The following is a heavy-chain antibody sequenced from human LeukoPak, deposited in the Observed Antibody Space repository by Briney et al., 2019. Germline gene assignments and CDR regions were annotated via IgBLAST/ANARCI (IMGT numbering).Heavy chain of an antibody. V-gene: IGHV1-69*13. CDR3: AREPLGCGGDCHFDY. CDR1: GGTFSSYA. Sequence: SVKVSCKTSGGTFSSYAFGWMRQAPGQGLEWVGRILPIYNPLDYTQRLQGRVAITADESTHTVYLELSSLRYDDTAVYYCAREPLGCGGDCHFDYWGQGTLVTVSS. D-gene: IGHD2-21*02. CDR2: ILPIYNPL. J-gene: IGHJ4*02.